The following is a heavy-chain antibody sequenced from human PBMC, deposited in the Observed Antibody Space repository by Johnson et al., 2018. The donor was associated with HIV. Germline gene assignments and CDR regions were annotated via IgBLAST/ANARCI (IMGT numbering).Heavy chain of an antibody. D-gene: IGHD4-11*01. CDR3: ARERGYYGNPAFDI. V-gene: IGHV3-7*01. CDR2: IRQDGGET. Sequence: VQLVEFGGGLVQPGGSLRLSCAASGFSFNTYWMSWVRQAPGKGLQWVANIRQDGGETDYVDSVKGRFTISRDNAKNSLYLQMNNLRDEDTAVYYCARERGYYGNPAFDIWGQGTMVTVSS. CDR1: GFSFNTYW. J-gene: IGHJ3*02.